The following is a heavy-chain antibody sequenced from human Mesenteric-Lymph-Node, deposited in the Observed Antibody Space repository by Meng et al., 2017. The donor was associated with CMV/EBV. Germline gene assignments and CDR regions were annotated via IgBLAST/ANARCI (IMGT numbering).Heavy chain of an antibody. CDR3: ARGSIAAAGRGRFGY. CDR1: GYTFTGYY. V-gene: IGHV1-2*02. Sequence: ASVKVSCKASGYTFTGYYMHWVRQAPGQGLEWMGWINPNSGGTNYAQKFQGRVTMTRDTSISTACMELSRLRSDDTAVYYCARGSIAAAGRGRFGYWGQGTLVTVSS. CDR2: INPNSGGT. D-gene: IGHD6-13*01. J-gene: IGHJ4*02.